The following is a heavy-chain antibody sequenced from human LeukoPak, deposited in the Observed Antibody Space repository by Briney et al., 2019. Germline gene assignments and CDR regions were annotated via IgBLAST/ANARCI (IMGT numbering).Heavy chain of an antibody. J-gene: IGHJ4*02. V-gene: IGHV3-30*02. D-gene: IGHD3-10*01. CDR3: AKDMVRDLDY. CDR1: RFTFSSYG. Sequence: PGGSLRLSCAASRFTFSSYGMHWVRQAPGKGLEWVAFIRYDGSNKYYADSVKGRFTISRDNSKNTLYLQMNSLRAEDTAVYYCAKDMVRDLDYWGQGTLVTVSS. CDR2: IRYDGSNK.